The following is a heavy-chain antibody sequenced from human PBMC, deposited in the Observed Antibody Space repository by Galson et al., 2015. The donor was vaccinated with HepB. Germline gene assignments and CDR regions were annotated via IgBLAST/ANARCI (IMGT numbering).Heavy chain of an antibody. CDR1: GFTFSDYH. Sequence: SLRLSCAASGFTFSDYHMSWIRQAPGKGLEWISYIAARSTHTYYADSVKGRFSISRDNAKQSLHLQMNSLRAEDTALYYCARVSPYSQSRWGQGTLVTVSS. V-gene: IGHV3-11*05. J-gene: IGHJ4*02. CDR2: IAARSTHT. D-gene: IGHD5-12*01. CDR3: ARVSPYSQSR.